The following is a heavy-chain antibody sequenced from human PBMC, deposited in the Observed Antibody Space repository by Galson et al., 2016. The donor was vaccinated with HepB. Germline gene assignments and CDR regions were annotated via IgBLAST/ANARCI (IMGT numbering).Heavy chain of an antibody. V-gene: IGHV3-21*01. CDR3: ARVRWLEPLDY. J-gene: IGHJ4*02. CDR2: ISRGGTYT. Sequence: SLRLSCAASGITLRGYAMNWVRQAPGKGLDWVSCISRGGTYTYYADSVKGRFTISRDNAENSLYLQMNSLRAEDTAVYYCARVRWLEPLDYWGQGTLVTVPS. CDR1: GITLRGYA. D-gene: IGHD6-19*01.